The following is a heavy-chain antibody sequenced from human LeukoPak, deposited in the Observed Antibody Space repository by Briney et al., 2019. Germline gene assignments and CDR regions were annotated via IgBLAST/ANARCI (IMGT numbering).Heavy chain of an antibody. V-gene: IGHV4-31*03. Sequence: SETLSLTCTVSGGSISSGGYYWSWIRQHPGKGLEWIGYIYYSGSTYYNPSLKSRVTISVDTSKNQFSLKLSSVTAADTAVYYCAREVYYDFWSGYRPRYFDLWGRGTLVTVSS. D-gene: IGHD3-3*01. CDR3: AREVYYDFWSGYRPRYFDL. CDR1: GGSISSGGYY. CDR2: IYYSGST. J-gene: IGHJ2*01.